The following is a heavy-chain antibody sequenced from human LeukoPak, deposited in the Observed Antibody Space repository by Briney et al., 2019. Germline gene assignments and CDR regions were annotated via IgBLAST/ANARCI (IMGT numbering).Heavy chain of an antibody. CDR3: ARDRGKDYFGD. Sequence: GGTLRLSCAASGFTVSSNYMSWVRQAPGKGLEWVSVIYSGGSTYYADSVKGRFTISRDNSENTLYLQMNGLTAEDTAMYYCARDRGKDYFGDWGQGTQVTVSS. D-gene: IGHD4-23*01. CDR2: IYSGGST. V-gene: IGHV3-53*01. CDR1: GFTVSSNY. J-gene: IGHJ4*02.